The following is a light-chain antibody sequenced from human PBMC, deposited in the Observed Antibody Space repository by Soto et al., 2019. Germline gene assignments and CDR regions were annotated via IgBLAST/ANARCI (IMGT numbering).Light chain of an antibody. J-gene: IGKJ4*01. Sequence: DIQMTQSPSTLSASVGDRVTITCRASQSISSWLAWYQQKSGKAPKLLIYDASNLETRVPSRFSGSGSGTDFTFTISSLQPEDIATYYCQQSDNLPLTFGGGTKVEI. CDR3: QQSDNLPLT. CDR2: DAS. V-gene: IGKV1-33*01. CDR1: QSISSW.